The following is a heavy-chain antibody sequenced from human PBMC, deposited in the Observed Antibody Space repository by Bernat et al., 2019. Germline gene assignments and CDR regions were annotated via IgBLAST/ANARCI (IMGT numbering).Heavy chain of an antibody. CDR3: AKDGSRGIQLGEFGTLGTDV. J-gene: IGHJ6*02. CDR2: TRYDGDNK. CDR1: GFTFRNYG. D-gene: IGHD3-16*01. V-gene: IGHV3-30*02. Sequence: VQLLESGGGLVQPGGSLRLSCAASGFTFRNYGMHWVRQTPAKVLDWVAFTRYDGDNKYYLDSVRGRFTISRDNSKNTLYLQMNSLRPEDKAVYYCAKDGSRGIQLGEFGTLGTDVWGQGTTVTVSS.